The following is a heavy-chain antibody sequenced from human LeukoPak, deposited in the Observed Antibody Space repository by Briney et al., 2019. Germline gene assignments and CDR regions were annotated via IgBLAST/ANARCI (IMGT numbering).Heavy chain of an antibody. D-gene: IGHD6-13*01. CDR1: GFTFSSYS. J-gene: IGHJ4*02. Sequence: GGSLRLSCAASGFTFSSYSMNWVRQAPWKGLEWVSSISSSSSYIYYADSVKGRFTISRDNAKNSLYLQMNSLRSEDTAVYYCARVRRAASQYFDYWGQGTLVTVSS. CDR2: ISSSSSYI. CDR3: ARVRRAASQYFDY. V-gene: IGHV3-21*04.